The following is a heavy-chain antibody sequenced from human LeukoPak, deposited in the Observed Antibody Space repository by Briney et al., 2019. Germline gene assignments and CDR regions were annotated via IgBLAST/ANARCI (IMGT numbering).Heavy chain of an antibody. J-gene: IGHJ5*02. CDR2: INPSGGST. CDR1: GYTFTGNF. D-gene: IGHD5-12*01. CDR3: ARTPVATIRYNWFDP. V-gene: IGHV1-46*01. Sequence: ASVKISCKTSGYTFTGNFMHWVRQAPGQGLEWMGIINPSGGSTSYAQKFQGRVTMTRDMSTSTVYMELSSLRSEDTAVYYCARTPVATIRYNWFDPWGQGTLVTVSS.